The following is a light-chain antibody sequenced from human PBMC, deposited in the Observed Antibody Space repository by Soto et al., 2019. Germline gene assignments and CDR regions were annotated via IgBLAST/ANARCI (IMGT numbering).Light chain of an antibody. V-gene: IGLV1-40*01. CDR1: SSNIGAGYD. CDR3: HSYDSSLSGSV. Sequence: QSVLTQPPSVSGAPGQRVTISCTGSSSNIGAGYDVHWYQQLPGTAPKLLIYRNNNRPSGVPDRFSGSKSGTSASLATTGLQAEDEADYYCHSYDSSLSGSVFGGGTKLTVL. CDR2: RNN. J-gene: IGLJ3*02.